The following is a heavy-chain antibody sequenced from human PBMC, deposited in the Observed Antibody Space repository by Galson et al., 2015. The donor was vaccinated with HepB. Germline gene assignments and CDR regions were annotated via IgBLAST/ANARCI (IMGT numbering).Heavy chain of an antibody. CDR3: AREAYCSGGSCYSFPVVTHPVAGWVDY. J-gene: IGHJ4*02. Sequence: SLRLSCAASGFTFSSYGMHWVRQAPGKGLEWVAVIWYDGSNKYYADSVKGRFTISRDNSKNTLYLQMNSLRAEDTAVYYCAREAYCSGGSCYSFPVVTHPVAGWVDYWGQGTLVTAPS. CDR1: GFTFSSYG. V-gene: IGHV3-33*01. CDR2: IWYDGSNK. D-gene: IGHD2-15*01.